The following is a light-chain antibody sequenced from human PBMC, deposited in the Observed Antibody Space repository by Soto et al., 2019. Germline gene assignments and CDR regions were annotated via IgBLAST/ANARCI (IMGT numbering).Light chain of an antibody. J-gene: IGKJ4*01. CDR2: GAS. CDR3: QQYSDWPWGP. CDR1: QSVSSSF. V-gene: IGKV3-20*01. Sequence: IVLTQSPGPLSLSPGERATLSCRASQSVSSSFLAWYQQKPGQAPRLLIYGASSRATGIPDRFSGSASGTDFTLSISRLEPEDFAMYYCQQYSDWPWGPFGGGTKVGIK.